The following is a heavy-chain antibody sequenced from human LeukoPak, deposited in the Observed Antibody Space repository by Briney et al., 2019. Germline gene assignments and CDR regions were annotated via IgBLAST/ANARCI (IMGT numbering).Heavy chain of an antibody. V-gene: IGHV3-23*01. CDR3: AKDIYGDYGGLDY. CDR2: ISGSGGST. CDR1: GFTCGSNA. Sequence: GGSLRLXCAASGFTCGSNALTWVRRAPGKGLEWVSTISGSGGSTYYADSVKGRFTISRDTAKSTLSLQMNSLRAEDTAVYYCAKDIYGDYGGLDYWGQGTLVTVSS. D-gene: IGHD4-17*01. J-gene: IGHJ4*02.